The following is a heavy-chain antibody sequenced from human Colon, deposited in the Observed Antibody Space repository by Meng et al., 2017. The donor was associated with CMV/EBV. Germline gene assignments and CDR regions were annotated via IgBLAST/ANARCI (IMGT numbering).Heavy chain of an antibody. CDR3: ARGGGYFSAGSYPAYFDH. V-gene: IGHV1-18*03. Sequence: ASVKVSCKTSGYTFNTYGVTWVRQAPGQGLEWMGWISGSNGNTNYAQKLQGRVTLTTDTSTSTAYLQLGGLTSDDMAVYYCARGGGYFSAGSYPAYFDHWGQGTLVTVSS. CDR1: GYTFNTYG. J-gene: IGHJ4*02. CDR2: ISGSNGNT. D-gene: IGHD3-10*01.